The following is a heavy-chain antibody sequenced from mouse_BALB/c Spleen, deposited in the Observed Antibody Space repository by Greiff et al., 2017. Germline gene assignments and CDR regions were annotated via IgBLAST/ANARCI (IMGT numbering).Heavy chain of an antibody. CDR2: INPDSSTI. J-gene: IGHJ1*01. CDR3: ATYDYDGYWYFDV. CDR1: GFDFSRYW. V-gene: IGHV4-1*02. D-gene: IGHD2-4*01. Sequence: EVQLVESGGGLVQPGGSLKLSCAASGFDFSRYWMSWVRQAPGKGLEWIGEINPDSSTINYTPSLKDKFIISRDNAKNTLYLQMSKVRSEDTALYYCATYDYDGYWYFDVWGAGTTVTVSS.